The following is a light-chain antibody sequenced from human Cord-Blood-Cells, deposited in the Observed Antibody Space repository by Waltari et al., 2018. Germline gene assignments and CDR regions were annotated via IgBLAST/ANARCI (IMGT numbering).Light chain of an antibody. CDR3: AALDDSLSGWV. V-gene: IGLV1-47*01. CDR2: RTN. CDR1: SSNIGSNY. Sequence: QSVLTRPPSASGTPGQRVTISCSGSSSNIGSNYVYWYQQLPGTAPKLLIYRTNQRPSGVPDRFSGSKSGTSASLAISGLRSEDEADYYCAALDDSLSGWVFGGGTKLTVL. J-gene: IGLJ3*02.